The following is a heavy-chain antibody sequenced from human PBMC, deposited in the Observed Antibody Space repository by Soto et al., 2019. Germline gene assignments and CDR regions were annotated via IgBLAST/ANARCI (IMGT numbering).Heavy chain of an antibody. CDR1: GFSLSTSGMC. J-gene: IGHJ6*03. CDR2: IDWDDDK. V-gene: IGHV2-70*11. Sequence: SGPTLVNPTQTLTLTCTFSGFSLSTSGMCVSWIRQPPGKALEWLARIDWDDDKYYSTSLKTRLTISKDTSKNQVVLTMTNMDPVDTATYYCARIRKYYYYYYMDVWGKGTTVTVSS. CDR3: ARIRKYYYYYYMDV.